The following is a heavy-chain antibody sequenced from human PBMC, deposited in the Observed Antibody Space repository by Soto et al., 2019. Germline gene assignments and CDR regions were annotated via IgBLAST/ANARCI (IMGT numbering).Heavy chain of an antibody. V-gene: IGHV4-34*01. CDR2: INHSGFT. Sequence: LSLTCAVSGGSLRGHYWSWVRQSPEKGLEWIGEINHSGFTNYNPTLKSRVTISRDASKNQFSLRLSSMTAADSAVYFCARAAVKLGATLFDSWGQGTLVTVSS. CDR3: ARAAVKLGATLFDS. CDR1: GGSLRGHY. D-gene: IGHD1-26*01. J-gene: IGHJ4*02.